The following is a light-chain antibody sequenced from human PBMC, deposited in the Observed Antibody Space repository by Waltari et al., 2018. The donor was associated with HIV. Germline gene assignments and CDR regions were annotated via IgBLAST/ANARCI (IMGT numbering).Light chain of an antibody. J-gene: IGKJ1*01. Sequence: ELVLKQSPGPLSLSPGERATLSCRASQSVSSSYLAWYQQKPGQAPRLLIYGASSRATGIPDRFSGSGSGTDFTLTISRLEPEDIAVYYCQQYGSSPRTFGQGTQVEIK. V-gene: IGKV3-20*01. CDR3: QQYGSSPRT. CDR2: GAS. CDR1: QSVSSSY.